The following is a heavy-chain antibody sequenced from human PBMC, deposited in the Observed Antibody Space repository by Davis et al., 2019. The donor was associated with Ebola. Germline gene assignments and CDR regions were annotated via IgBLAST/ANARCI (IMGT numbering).Heavy chain of an antibody. V-gene: IGHV3-7*03. CDR1: GFTFSSYW. CDR2: IKQDGSEK. Sequence: GESLKISCAASGFTFSSYWMSWVRQAPGKGLEWVANIKQDGSEKYYVDSVKGRFTISRDNAKNSLYLQMNSLRAEDTAVYYCARDALPYYYDSSGLTRGAEYFQHWGQGTLVTVSS. CDR3: ARDALPYYYDSSGLTRGAEYFQH. J-gene: IGHJ1*01. D-gene: IGHD3-22*01.